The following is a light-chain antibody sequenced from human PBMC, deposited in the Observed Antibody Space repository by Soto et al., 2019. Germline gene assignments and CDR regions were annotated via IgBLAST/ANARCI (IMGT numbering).Light chain of an antibody. V-gene: IGKV1-39*01. CDR1: QNINTY. CDR3: QQTYDNPRT. J-gene: IGKJ1*01. Sequence: DIQMTQSPSSLSASIGDRVTITCRASQNINTYLNWYQQKPGKAPQLLIYAASSLQRGVPSRFSGSASGTDFTLTISSLQPEDFATYYCQQTYDNPRTFGQGTKVEIK. CDR2: AAS.